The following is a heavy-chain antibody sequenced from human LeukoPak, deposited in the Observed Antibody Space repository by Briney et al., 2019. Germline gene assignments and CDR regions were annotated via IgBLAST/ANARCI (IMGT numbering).Heavy chain of an antibody. J-gene: IGHJ4*02. D-gene: IGHD1-26*01. CDR1: GGSISSYY. Sequence: SETLSLTCTVSGGSISSYYWSWIRQPPGKGLEWIGRIYASGSTNYNPSLKSRVTMSVDTSKNQFSLKLSSVTAADTAVYYCARVRIEAGSYLRAYYFDYWGQGTLVTVSS. CDR3: ARVRIEAGSYLRAYYFDY. V-gene: IGHV4-4*07. CDR2: IYASGST.